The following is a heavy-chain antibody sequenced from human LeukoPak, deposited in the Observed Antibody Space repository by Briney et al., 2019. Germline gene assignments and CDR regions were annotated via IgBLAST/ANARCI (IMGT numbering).Heavy chain of an antibody. CDR1: GFTFSSYA. D-gene: IGHD3-3*01. J-gene: IGHJ4*02. CDR3: AKDMVLLRFLEWPTPSFDY. Sequence: GGSLRLSCAASGFTFSSYAMSWVRQVPGKGLEWVSAISGSGGSTYYADSVKGRFTISRDNSKNTLYLQKNSLRAEDTAVYYCAKDMVLLRFLEWPTPSFDYWGQGTLVTVSS. V-gene: IGHV3-23*01. CDR2: ISGSGGST.